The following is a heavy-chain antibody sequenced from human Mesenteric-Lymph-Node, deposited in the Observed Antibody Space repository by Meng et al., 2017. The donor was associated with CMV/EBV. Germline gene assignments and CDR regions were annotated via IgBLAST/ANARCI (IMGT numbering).Heavy chain of an antibody. J-gene: IGHJ4*02. CDR3: AKGNTLTVTTSYFDY. CDR1: GDSISSYF. CDR2: IYYSDSEST. V-gene: IGHV4-59*01. D-gene: IGHD4-17*01. Sequence: GSLRLSCTVSGDSISSYFWSWIRQPPGKGLEWIGYIYYSDSESTNYNPSLKSRVTISVDTSKNQFSLKLRSVTAADTAVYYCAKGNTLTVTTSYFDYWGQGTLVTVSS.